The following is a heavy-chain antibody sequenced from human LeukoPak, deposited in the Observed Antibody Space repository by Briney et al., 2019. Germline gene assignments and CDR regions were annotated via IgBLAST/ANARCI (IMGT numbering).Heavy chain of an antibody. CDR1: GGSFSGYY. V-gene: IGHV4-34*09. CDR3: ARGGGDVYNVFDY. Sequence: SSETLSLTCAVYGGSFSGYYWSWIRQPPGKGLEWIGYIYYSGSTYYNPSLKSRVSISVDTSKNQFSLKLSSVSAADTAVYYCARGGGDVYNVFDYWGQGTLVTVSS. D-gene: IGHD5-24*01. CDR2: IYYSGST. J-gene: IGHJ4*02.